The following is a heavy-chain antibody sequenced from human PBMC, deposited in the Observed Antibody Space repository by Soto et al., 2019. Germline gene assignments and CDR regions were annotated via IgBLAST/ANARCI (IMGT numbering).Heavy chain of an antibody. CDR3: ARDGSFVETRAWWFDL. J-gene: IGHJ2*01. CDR2: IWYDGSNK. CDR1: GFSFNSYG. V-gene: IGHV3-33*01. D-gene: IGHD3-10*01. Sequence: QVQLVESGGAVVQPGRSLRLSCAASGFSFNSYGMNWVRQAPGKGLAWVAIIWYDGSNKYYADSVKGRFTISRDNSKHMLYLQMDSLRVEDTAVFYCARDGSFVETRAWWFDLWGRGTLVTVSS.